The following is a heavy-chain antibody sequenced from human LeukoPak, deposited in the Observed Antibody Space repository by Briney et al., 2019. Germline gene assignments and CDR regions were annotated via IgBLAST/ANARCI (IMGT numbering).Heavy chain of an antibody. V-gene: IGHV4-61*05. Sequence: SETLSLTCTVSGDSISSSSSYWGWIRQPPGKGLEWIGYIYYSGSTNYNPSLKSRVTISVDTSKNQFSLKLSSVTAADTAVYYCARVRGYSGYDYVPPPPFFDYWGQGTLVTVSS. CDR3: ARVRGYSGYDYVPPPPFFDY. CDR1: GDSISSSSSY. D-gene: IGHD5-12*01. J-gene: IGHJ4*02. CDR2: IYYSGST.